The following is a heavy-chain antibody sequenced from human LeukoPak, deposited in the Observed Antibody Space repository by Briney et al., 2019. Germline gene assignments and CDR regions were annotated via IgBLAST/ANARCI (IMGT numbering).Heavy chain of an antibody. D-gene: IGHD2-21*02. V-gene: IGHV1-2*02. CDR1: GYTFTGYY. Sequence: ASVKVSCKASGYTFTGYYMHWVRQAPGQGLEWMGWINPNSGGTNYAQKFQGRVTMTRDTSISTAYMELSRLRSDDTAVYYCARGPLAYCGADCSVDGFDIWGQGTVVIVSS. J-gene: IGHJ3*02. CDR3: ARGPLAYCGADCSVDGFDI. CDR2: INPNSGGT.